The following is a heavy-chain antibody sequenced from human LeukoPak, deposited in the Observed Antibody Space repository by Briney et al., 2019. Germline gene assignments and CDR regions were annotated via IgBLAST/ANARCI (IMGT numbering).Heavy chain of an antibody. Sequence: ASVKVSCKASGYTFTSYGISWVRQAPGQGLEWMGWISAYNGNTNYAQKLQGRVTMTTDTSTSTAYMELRSLRSDDTAVYYCARDPGYCSSTSCYGGAFDIWGQGTMVTVSS. V-gene: IGHV1-18*01. CDR2: ISAYNGNT. CDR3: ARDPGYCSSTSCYGGAFDI. CDR1: GYTFTSYG. D-gene: IGHD2-2*01. J-gene: IGHJ3*02.